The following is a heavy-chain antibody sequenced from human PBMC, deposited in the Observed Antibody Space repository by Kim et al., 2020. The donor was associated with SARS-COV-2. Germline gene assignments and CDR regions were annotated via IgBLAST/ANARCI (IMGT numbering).Heavy chain of an antibody. Sequence: AGSVKGRFTISRDNSKNTLYLQMNSLRAEDTAVYYCAKDSSGSYFGWFDPWGQGTLVTVSS. J-gene: IGHJ5*02. V-gene: IGHV3-30*02. CDR3: AKDSSGSYFGWFDP. D-gene: IGHD1-26*01.